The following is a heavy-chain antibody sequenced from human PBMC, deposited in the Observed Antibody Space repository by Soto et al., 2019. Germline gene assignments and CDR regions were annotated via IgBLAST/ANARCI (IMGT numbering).Heavy chain of an antibody. CDR2: IIPILGIA. D-gene: IGHD2-15*01. CDR3: ARAGCSGGSCYSSSVNGYCDL. CDR1: GGTFSSYT. J-gene: IGHJ2*01. V-gene: IGHV1-69*02. Sequence: QVQLVQSGAEVKKPGSSVKVSCKASGGTFSSYTISWVRQAPGQGLEWMGRIIPILGIANYAQKFQGRVPITADKSTSTAYMELSSLRSEDTAVYYCARAGCSGGSCYSSSVNGYCDLWGRGTLVTVSS.